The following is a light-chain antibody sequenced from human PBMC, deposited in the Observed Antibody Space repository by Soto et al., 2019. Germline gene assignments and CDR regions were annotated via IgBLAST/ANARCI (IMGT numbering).Light chain of an antibody. V-gene: IGKV1-5*03. CDR3: QQYNSYRT. CDR1: QSISSW. J-gene: IGKJ1*01. Sequence: DIQMTQSPSTLSASGGDRVTITCRASQSISSWLAWYQQKPGKAPKLLIYKASSLESGVPSRFSGSGSGTEFTLTISSLQPDDFATYYCQQYNSYRTFGQGTKVEIK. CDR2: KAS.